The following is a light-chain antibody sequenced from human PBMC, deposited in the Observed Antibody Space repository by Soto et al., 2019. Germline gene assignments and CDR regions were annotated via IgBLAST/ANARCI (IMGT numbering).Light chain of an antibody. V-gene: IGKV3-20*01. Sequence: EIVLTQSPGTLSLSPGERATLSCGASQSVTSNYLAWYQQKPGQAPRLLIFGASIRVKGIPDRFIGSGSGTDFTLTISRLEPEDFATYYCQQSYSTPRTFGQGSKLEIK. CDR2: GAS. J-gene: IGKJ2*01. CDR1: QSVTSNY. CDR3: QQSYSTPRT.